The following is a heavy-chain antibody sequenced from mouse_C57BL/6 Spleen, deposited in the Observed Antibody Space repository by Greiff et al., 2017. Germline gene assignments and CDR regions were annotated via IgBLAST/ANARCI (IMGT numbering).Heavy chain of an antibody. V-gene: IGHV3-6*01. Sequence: EVQLQQSGPGLVKPSQSLSLTCSVTGYSITSGYYWNWIRQFPGNKLEWMGYISYDGSNNYNPSLKNRISITRDTSKNQFFLKLNSVTTEDTATYYCARDRFLYDYDDGFAYWGQGTLVTVSA. CDR3: ARDRFLYDYDDGFAY. J-gene: IGHJ3*01. CDR2: ISYDGSN. CDR1: GYSITSGYY. D-gene: IGHD2-4*01.